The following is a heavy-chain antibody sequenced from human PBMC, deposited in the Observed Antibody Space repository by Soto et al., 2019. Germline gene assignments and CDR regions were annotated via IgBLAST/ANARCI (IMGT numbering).Heavy chain of an antibody. D-gene: IGHD3-22*01. V-gene: IGHV1-8*01. CDR1: GYTFTSYD. Sequence: QVQLVQSGAEVKKPGASVKVSCKASGYTFTSYDINWVRQATGQGLEWMGWMNPNSGNTAYAQKFQGRVTMTRNTSISTAYMELISLGSKDTAVNYFARHMSSGYYYDYSGQGTLVTVSS. J-gene: IGHJ4*02. CDR2: MNPNSGNT. CDR3: ARHMSSGYYYDY.